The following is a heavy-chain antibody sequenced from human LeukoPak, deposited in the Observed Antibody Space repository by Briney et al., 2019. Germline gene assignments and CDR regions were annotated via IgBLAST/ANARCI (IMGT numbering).Heavy chain of an antibody. J-gene: IGHJ4*02. D-gene: IGHD3-10*01. CDR3: ARNTNLLWFGELFD. CDR2: ISGSGGST. Sequence: GGSLRLSCAASGFTFSSYAMSWVYQAPGKGLEWVSAISGSGGSTYYADSVKGRFTISRDNSKNTLYLQMNSLRAEDTAVYYCARNTNLLWFGELFDWGQGTLVTVSS. CDR1: GFTFSSYA. V-gene: IGHV3-23*01.